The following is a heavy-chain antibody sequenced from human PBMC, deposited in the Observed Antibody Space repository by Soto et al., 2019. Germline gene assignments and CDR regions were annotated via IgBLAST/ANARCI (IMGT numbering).Heavy chain of an antibody. J-gene: IGHJ5*02. V-gene: IGHV4-34*01. CDR2: INHSGST. D-gene: IGHD3-9*01. CDR3: ARGGVLRYFDLRNWFDP. CDR1: GGCFSGYY. Sequence: PXASLSLTFAVCGGCFSGYYWSWIRQPPGKGLEWIGEINHSGSTNYNPSLKSRVTISVDTSKNQFSLKLSSVTAADTAVYYCARGGVLRYFDLRNWFDPWGQGTLVTVSS.